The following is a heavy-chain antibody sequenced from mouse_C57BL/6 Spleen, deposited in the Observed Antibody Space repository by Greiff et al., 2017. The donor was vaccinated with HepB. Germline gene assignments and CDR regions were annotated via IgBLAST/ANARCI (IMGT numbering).Heavy chain of an antibody. CDR2: IDPSDSYT. CDR3: ATQYYYGSSHYAMDY. J-gene: IGHJ4*01. D-gene: IGHD1-1*01. Sequence: QVQLQQPGAELVMPGASVKLSCKASGYTFTSYWMHWVKQRPGQGLEWIGEIDPSDSYTNYNQKFKGKSTLTVDKSSSTAYMQLSSLTSEDSAVYYCATQYYYGSSHYAMDYWGQGTSVTVSS. CDR1: GYTFTSYW. V-gene: IGHV1-69*01.